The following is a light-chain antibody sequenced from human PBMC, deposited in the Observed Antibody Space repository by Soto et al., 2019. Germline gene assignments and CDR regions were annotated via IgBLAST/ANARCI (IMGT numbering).Light chain of an antibody. Sequence: QSVLTQAPSVSGTPGQRVTISCSGSSSNIGSNAVNWYQQLPGTAPKLLIYNNNERPSGVPDRFSASKSGASASLAISGLQSEDEADYYCAAWADSLNVLYVFGTGTKLTVL. J-gene: IGLJ1*01. CDR1: SSNIGSNA. CDR3: AAWADSLNVLYV. V-gene: IGLV1-44*01. CDR2: NNN.